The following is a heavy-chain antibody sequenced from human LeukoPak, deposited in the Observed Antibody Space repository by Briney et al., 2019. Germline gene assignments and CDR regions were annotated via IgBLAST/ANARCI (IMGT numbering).Heavy chain of an antibody. CDR3: ARAGGTWYSSSWYDET. Sequence: RASVKVSCKASGYTFTSYDINWVRQATGQGLEWMGWMNPNSGNTGYAQKFQGRVTMTRNTSISTAYMELSSLRSEDTAVYYCARAGGTWYSSSWYDETWGQGTMVTVSS. V-gene: IGHV1-8*01. CDR1: GYTFTSYD. CDR2: MNPNSGNT. J-gene: IGHJ3*01. D-gene: IGHD6-13*01.